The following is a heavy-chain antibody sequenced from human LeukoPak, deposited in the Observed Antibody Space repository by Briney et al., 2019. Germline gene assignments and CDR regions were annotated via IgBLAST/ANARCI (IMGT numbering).Heavy chain of an antibody. D-gene: IGHD5-24*01. CDR3: ARSPLDGYNYLDY. Sequence: PGGSLRLSCAASGFTFSSYTIHWVRQPPGKGLEWVAVISFDGSNKYYADSVKGRFTISRDNPKNTLYLQMNSLRPEDTAAYYCARSPLDGYNYLDYWGQGTLVTVSS. J-gene: IGHJ4*02. CDR2: ISFDGSNK. V-gene: IGHV3-30-3*01. CDR1: GFTFSSYT.